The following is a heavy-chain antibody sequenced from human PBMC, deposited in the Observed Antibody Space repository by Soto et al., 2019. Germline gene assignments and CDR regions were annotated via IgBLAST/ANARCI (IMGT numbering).Heavy chain of an antibody. CDR1: GGTISTFG. CDR2: IIPFFGTA. J-gene: IGHJ4*02. V-gene: IGHV1-69*13. Sequence: AAEKVSCKTSGGTISTFGISWVRQAPGQGLEWMGGIIPFFGTAEYSQKFEDRITITADESTNTVYMDLRSLTSEDTAIYYCARTAPMDAGDKYYYDFWGQGALVTVSS. D-gene: IGHD3-16*01. CDR3: ARTAPMDAGDKYYYDF.